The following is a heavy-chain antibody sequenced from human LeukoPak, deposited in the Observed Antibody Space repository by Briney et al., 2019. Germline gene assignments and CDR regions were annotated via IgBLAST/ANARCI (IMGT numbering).Heavy chain of an antibody. CDR3: ARGWGSYYDSSPPYFQH. J-gene: IGHJ1*01. CDR2: IYYSGST. V-gene: IGHV4-59*01. CDR1: GGSFSSYY. D-gene: IGHD3-22*01. Sequence: PSETLSLTCAVYGGSFSSYYWSWIRQPPGKGLEWIGYIYYSGSTNYNPSLKSRVTISVDTSKNQFSLKLSSVTAADTAVYYCARGWGSYYDSSPPYFQHWGQGTLVTVSS.